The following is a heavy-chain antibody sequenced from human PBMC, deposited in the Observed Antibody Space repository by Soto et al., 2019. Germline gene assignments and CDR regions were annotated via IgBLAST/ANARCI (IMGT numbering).Heavy chain of an antibody. J-gene: IGHJ4*02. CDR1: GFTFSGYA. CDR2: ISGSGGST. D-gene: IGHD5-18*01. V-gene: IGHV3-23*01. Sequence: LRLSCAASGFTFSGYAMSWVRQAPGKGLEWVSAISGSGGSTYYADSVKGRFTISRDNSKNTLYLQMNSLRAEDTAVYYCAKDSIGIQLWRCYFDYWGQGTLVTVSS. CDR3: AKDSIGIQLWRCYFDY.